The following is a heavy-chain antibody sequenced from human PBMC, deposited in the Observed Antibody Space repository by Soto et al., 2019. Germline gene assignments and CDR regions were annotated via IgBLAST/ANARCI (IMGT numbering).Heavy chain of an antibody. Sequence: SETLSLTCIVSGGSISEKYWNWVRQPPGKGLEWIGLIFANGHTDYNPSLKSRVTMSVDASKNQFSLRLTSMTAADTAVYYCVASLAASGLNWLDPWGRGTLVTVSS. CDR2: IFANGHT. D-gene: IGHD6-13*01. J-gene: IGHJ5*02. CDR1: GGSISEKY. CDR3: VASLAASGLNWLDP. V-gene: IGHV4-4*07.